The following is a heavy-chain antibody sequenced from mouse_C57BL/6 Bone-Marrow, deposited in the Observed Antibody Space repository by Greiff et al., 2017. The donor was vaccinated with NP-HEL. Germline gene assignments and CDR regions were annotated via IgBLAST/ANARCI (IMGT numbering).Heavy chain of an antibody. J-gene: IGHJ4*01. CDR2: IWRGGST. D-gene: IGHD2-3*01. CDR3: AKNRDGYYDAMDY. CDR1: GFSLTSYG. Sequence: QVQLKESGPGLVQPSQSLSITCTVSGFSLTSYGVHWVRQSPGKGLEWLGVIWRGGSTDYNAAFMSRLSITKDNSKSQVFFKMNSLQADDTAIYYCAKNRDGYYDAMDYWGQGTSVTVSS. V-gene: IGHV2-5*01.